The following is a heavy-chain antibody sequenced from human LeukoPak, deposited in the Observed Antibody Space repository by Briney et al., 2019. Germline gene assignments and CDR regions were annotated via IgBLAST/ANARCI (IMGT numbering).Heavy chain of an antibody. CDR2: INPSGGST. V-gene: IGHV1-46*01. J-gene: IGHJ4*02. D-gene: IGHD2-2*01. Sequence: ASVKVSCKASGYTFTSYYMHWVRQAPGQGLEWMGIINPSGGSTSYAQKFQGRVTMTRGTSSSTVYMELSSLRSEDTAVYYCARERSQEVVDYWGQGTLVTVSS. CDR3: ARERSQEVVDY. CDR1: GYTFTSYY.